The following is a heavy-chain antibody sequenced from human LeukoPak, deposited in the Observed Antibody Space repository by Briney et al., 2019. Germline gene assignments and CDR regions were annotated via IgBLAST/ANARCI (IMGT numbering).Heavy chain of an antibody. CDR1: GFTFSSFG. D-gene: IGHD2-2*01. CDR2: IRYDGSNK. Sequence: GGSLRLSCAASGFTFSSFGMHWVRQAPGKGLEWVAFIRYDGSNKYYADSVKGRFTISRDNSKNTLYLQMNSLRAEDTAVYYCAKVGDIVVVPAAIRPAFDIWGQGTMVTVSS. J-gene: IGHJ3*02. V-gene: IGHV3-30*02. CDR3: AKVGDIVVVPAAIRPAFDI.